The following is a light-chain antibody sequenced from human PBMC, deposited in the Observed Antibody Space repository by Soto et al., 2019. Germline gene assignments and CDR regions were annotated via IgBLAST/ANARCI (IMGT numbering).Light chain of an antibody. J-gene: IGKJ3*01. Sequence: DIQMTQSPSSLSASVGDRVTITCRACQSISSYLNWYQQKPGKAPKLLIYAASSLQSGVPSRFSGSGSGTDFTLTIRSLQPEDFATYYCQRSYSTPFTFDPGTKVDI. CDR1: QSISSY. CDR2: AAS. CDR3: QRSYSTPFT. V-gene: IGKV1-39*01.